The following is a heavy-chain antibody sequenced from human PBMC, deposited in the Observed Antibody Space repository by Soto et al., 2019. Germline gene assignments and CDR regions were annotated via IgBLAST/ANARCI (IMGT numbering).Heavy chain of an antibody. Sequence: ASVKVCCKASGYTFTSYAMHWVRQAPGQRLEWMGWINAGNGNTKYSQKSQGRVTITRDTSASTAYMELSSLRSEDTAVYYCARDGLYGDLIFDYWGQGTLVTVSS. CDR2: INAGNGNT. J-gene: IGHJ4*02. V-gene: IGHV1-3*01. D-gene: IGHD4-17*01. CDR3: ARDGLYGDLIFDY. CDR1: GYTFTSYA.